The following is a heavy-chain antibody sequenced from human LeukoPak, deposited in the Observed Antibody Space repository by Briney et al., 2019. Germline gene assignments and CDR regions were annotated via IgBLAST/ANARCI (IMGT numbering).Heavy chain of an antibody. V-gene: IGHV4-39*07. Sequence: SETLSLTCTVSGGSISSSSYYWGWIRQPPGKGLEWIGSIYYSGSTNYNPSLKSRVTMSVDTSKNQFSLKLSSVTAADTAVYYCARAGLRYYYYYMDVWGKGTTVTVSS. D-gene: IGHD4-17*01. CDR2: IYYSGST. CDR1: GGSISSSSYY. J-gene: IGHJ6*03. CDR3: ARAGLRYYYYYMDV.